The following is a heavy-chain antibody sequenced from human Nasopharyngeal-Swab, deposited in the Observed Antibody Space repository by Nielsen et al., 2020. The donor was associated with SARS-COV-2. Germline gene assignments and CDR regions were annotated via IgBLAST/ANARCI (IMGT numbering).Heavy chain of an antibody. V-gene: IGHV3-73*01. CDR3: SSEGILTGYIYCYGMDV. CDR2: IRSKANSYAT. D-gene: IGHD3-9*01. J-gene: IGHJ6*02. Sequence: GESLKISCGASGFSFSDSAMHWVRQASGKGPEWVGRIRSKANSYATGYAESVKGRFTISRDDSKNTAYLQMNSLKTEDTAVYYCSSEGILTGYIYCYGMDVWGQGTTVTVSS. CDR1: GFSFSDSA.